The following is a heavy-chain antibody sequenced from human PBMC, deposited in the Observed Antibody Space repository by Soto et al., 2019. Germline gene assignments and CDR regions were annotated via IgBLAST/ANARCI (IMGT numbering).Heavy chain of an antibody. CDR3: ATSQPNRIAASYSFDY. CDR1: GFTFSSYG. CDR2: ISYDGSNK. J-gene: IGHJ4*02. Sequence: GSLRLSCAASGFTFSSYGMHWVRQAPGKGLEWVAVISYDGSNKYYADSVKGRFTISRDNSKNTLYLQMNSLRAEDTAVYYCATSQPNRIAASYSFDYWGQGTLVTVSS. V-gene: IGHV3-30*03. D-gene: IGHD6-13*01.